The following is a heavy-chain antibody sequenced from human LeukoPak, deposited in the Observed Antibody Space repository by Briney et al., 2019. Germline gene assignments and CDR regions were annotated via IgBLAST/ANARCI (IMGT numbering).Heavy chain of an antibody. J-gene: IGHJ4*02. CDR2: ISGSGGST. Sequence: GGSLRLSCAASGFTFSSYAMSWVRQAPGKGLEWVSAISGSGGSTYYADSVKGRFTISRDNSKNTLYLQMNSLRAEDTAVYYXAXXXXRTAMVTCCYFXYWGQGTLVTVSS. CDR3: AXXXXRTAMVTCCYFXY. V-gene: IGHV3-23*01. D-gene: IGHD5-18*01. CDR1: GFTFSSYA.